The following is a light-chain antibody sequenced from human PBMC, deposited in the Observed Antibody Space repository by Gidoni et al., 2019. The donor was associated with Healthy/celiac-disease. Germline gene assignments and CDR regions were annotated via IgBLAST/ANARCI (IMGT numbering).Light chain of an antibody. J-gene: IGKJ2*01. CDR2: DAY. CDR3: QQYNSYSPFGYT. V-gene: IGKV1-5*01. Sequence: DIQMTQSPSTLSASVGDRVTITCQPSQSISSWLAWYQQKPGKAPKLLIYDAYSLESGDPSRFSGSGSGREFTLTISSLQPDDFATYYRQQYNSYSPFGYTFGQGTKLEIK. CDR1: QSISSW.